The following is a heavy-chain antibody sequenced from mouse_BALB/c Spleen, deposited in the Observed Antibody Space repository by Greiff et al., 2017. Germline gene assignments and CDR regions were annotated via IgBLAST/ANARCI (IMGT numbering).Heavy chain of an antibody. CDR3: ARDGKGMITVAY. D-gene: IGHD2-4*01. J-gene: IGHJ3*01. CDR1: GFTFTDYY. Sequence: EVKLMESGGGLVQPGGSLRLSCATSGFTFTDYYMSWVRQPPGKALEWLGFIRNKANGYTTEYSASVKGRFTISRDNSQSILYLQMNTLGAEDSATYYCARDGKGMITVAYWGQGTLVTVSA. V-gene: IGHV7-3*02. CDR2: IRNKANGYTT.